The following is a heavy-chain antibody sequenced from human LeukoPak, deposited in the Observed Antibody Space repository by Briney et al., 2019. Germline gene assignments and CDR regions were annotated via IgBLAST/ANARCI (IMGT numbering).Heavy chain of an antibody. CDR1: GGSFSGYY. CDR3: ARQKRKITMVRGVTSTRWFDP. D-gene: IGHD3-10*01. V-gene: IGHV4-34*01. J-gene: IGHJ5*02. Sequence: EASETLSLTCAVYGGSFSGYYWGWIRQPPGKGLEWIGEINHSGSTNYNPSLKSRVTISVDTSKNQFSLKLSSVTAADTAVYYCARQKRKITMVRGVTSTRWFDPWGQGTLVTVSS. CDR2: INHSGST.